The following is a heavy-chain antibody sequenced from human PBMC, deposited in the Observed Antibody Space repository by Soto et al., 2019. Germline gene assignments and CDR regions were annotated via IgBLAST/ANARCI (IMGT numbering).Heavy chain of an antibody. V-gene: IGHV3-53*01. CDR3: ARVGPYESGSYMFRYNWFDP. J-gene: IGHJ5*02. CDR2: IYSGGAT. Sequence: EVQLVDSGGVLVQPGGSLRLSCAAAGFSVSSSHMNWVRQAPGKGLEWISVIYSGGATYYAVSVNGRFNMSRDKSKNTVYLQMNSLRAEDTAVYYCARVGPYESGSYMFRYNWFDPWGQGTLVTVSS. CDR1: GFSVSSSH. D-gene: IGHD3-10*01.